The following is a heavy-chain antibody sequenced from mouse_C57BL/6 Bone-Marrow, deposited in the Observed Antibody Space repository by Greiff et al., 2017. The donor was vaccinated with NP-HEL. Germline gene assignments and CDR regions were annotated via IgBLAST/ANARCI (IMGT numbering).Heavy chain of an antibody. CDR1: GFTFSSYA. V-gene: IGHV5-4*01. CDR2: ISDGGSYT. CDR3: AREIGYYGISPFAY. J-gene: IGHJ3*01. Sequence: EVQVVESGGGLVKPGGSLKLSCAASGFTFSSYAMSWVRQTPEKRLEWVATISDGGSYTYYPDNVKGRFTISSDNAKNNLYLQMSHLKSEDTAMYYCAREIGYYGISPFAYWGQGTLVTVSA. D-gene: IGHD1-1*01.